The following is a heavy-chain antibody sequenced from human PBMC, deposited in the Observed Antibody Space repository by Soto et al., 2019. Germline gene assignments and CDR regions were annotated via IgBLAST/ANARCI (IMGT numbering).Heavy chain of an antibody. Sequence: QVQLQESGPGLVKPSQTLSLTCTVSGGSISSGDYYWSWIRQPPGKGLEWIGYIYYSGSTYYNPSLKSRVTISVDTYQNQFSLKMSSVTAADTTVYYCARAGGVATNWFDPWGQGTLVNVSS. CDR3: ARAGGVATNWFDP. CDR2: IYYSGST. J-gene: IGHJ5*02. D-gene: IGHD5-12*01. V-gene: IGHV4-30-4*01. CDR1: GGSISSGDYY.